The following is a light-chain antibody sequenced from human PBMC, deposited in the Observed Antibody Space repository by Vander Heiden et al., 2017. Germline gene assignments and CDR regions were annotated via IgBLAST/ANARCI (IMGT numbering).Light chain of an antibody. CDR3: QQSYTTPRT. J-gene: IGKJ1*01. CDR2: AAS. V-gene: IGKV1-39*01. CDR1: QSINTY. Sequence: IQMTPSPSSLSASVGDRVTITCRASQSINTYVNWYQLKTGKAPKLLISAASSLLSGVPSRCSGSGSGTDFTLTISSMQPDDFATYYCQQSYTTPRTFGQGTTVEIK.